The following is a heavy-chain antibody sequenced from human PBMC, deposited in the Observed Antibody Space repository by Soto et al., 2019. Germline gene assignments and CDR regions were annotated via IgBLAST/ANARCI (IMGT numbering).Heavy chain of an antibody. Sequence: GGSLRLSCAASGFTFSSYSMNWVRQAPGKGLEWVSSISSSSSYIYYADSVKGRFTTSRDNAKNSLYLQMNRLRADDTAVYFCAKSLVTPSDAFDLWGRGTLVTVSS. CDR2: ISSSSSYI. CDR1: GFTFSSYS. D-gene: IGHD6-19*01. J-gene: IGHJ3*01. CDR3: AKSLVTPSDAFDL. V-gene: IGHV3-21*04.